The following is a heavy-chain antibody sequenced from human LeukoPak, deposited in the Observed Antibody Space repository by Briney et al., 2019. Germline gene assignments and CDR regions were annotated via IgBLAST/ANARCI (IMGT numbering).Heavy chain of an antibody. CDR1: GYSFTSYW. V-gene: IGHV5-51*01. CDR2: IYPGDSDT. CDR3: ASPYPREYCSTSSCYLNY. Sequence: GESLKISCKGSGYSFTSYWIGWVRQMPGKGLEWMGIIYPGDSDTRYSPSFQGQVTMSADRSISTVYLQWSSLKASDTAMYYCASPYPREYCSTSSCYLNYWGQGTLVTVSS. D-gene: IGHD2-2*01. J-gene: IGHJ4*02.